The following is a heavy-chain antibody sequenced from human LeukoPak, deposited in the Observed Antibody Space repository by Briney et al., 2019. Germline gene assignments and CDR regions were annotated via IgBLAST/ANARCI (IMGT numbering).Heavy chain of an antibody. V-gene: IGHV3-48*01. Sequence: GGSLRLSCAVSGFTFSSYAMNWVRQAPGKGLEWVSYISSSSNTIYYADSVKGRFTISRDISKNTLYLQMDSLRAEDTAIYYCVRDWKTNSFDYWGQGTLVTVSS. D-gene: IGHD1-1*01. CDR2: ISSSSNTI. CDR3: VRDWKTNSFDY. J-gene: IGHJ4*02. CDR1: GFTFSSYA.